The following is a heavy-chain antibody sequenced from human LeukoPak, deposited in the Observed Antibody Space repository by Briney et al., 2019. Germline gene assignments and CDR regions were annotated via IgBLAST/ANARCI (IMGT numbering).Heavy chain of an antibody. CDR1: GFTFTSYN. CDR2: ITSSSSYI. J-gene: IGHJ4*02. V-gene: IGHV3-21*01. D-gene: IGHD3-3*01. CDR3: ARSARLMKGVVEVTALDD. Sequence: PGGSLRLSCAASGFTFTSYNMNWVRQAPGKGLEWVSSITSSSSYIYYADSVKGRFTISRDNAKNSAYLEMNSLRADGTAVYYCARSARLMKGVVEVTALDDWGQGTLVTVSS.